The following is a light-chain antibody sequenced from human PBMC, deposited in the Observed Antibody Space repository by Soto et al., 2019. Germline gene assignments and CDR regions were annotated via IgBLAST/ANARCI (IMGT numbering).Light chain of an antibody. CDR2: AAS. CDR3: LQKYFYPFT. CDR1: QGIRND. J-gene: IGKJ3*01. V-gene: IGKV1-6*01. Sequence: AIQMTQSPSSLSASVGDRVTITCRASQGIRNDLDWFQKKPGKAPKLLIYAASSLQSGVPARFSGSGSGTDFTLTISSLQPEDFATYYCLQKYFYPFTLGPGTKVDIK.